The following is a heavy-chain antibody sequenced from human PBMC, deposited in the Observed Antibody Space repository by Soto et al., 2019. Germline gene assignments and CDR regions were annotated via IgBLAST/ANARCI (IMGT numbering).Heavy chain of an antibody. CDR1: GGSISSSSYY. V-gene: IGHV4-39*01. CDR3: ARDPYGEYNWFDP. J-gene: IGHJ5*02. Sequence: QLQLQESGPGLVKPSETLSLTCTVSGGSISSSSYYWGWIRQPPGKGLEWIGSIYYSGSTYYNPSLKSRVTISVDTSKNQFSLKLSSVTAADTAVYYCARDPYGEYNWFDPWGQGTLVTVSS. D-gene: IGHD4-17*01. CDR2: IYYSGST.